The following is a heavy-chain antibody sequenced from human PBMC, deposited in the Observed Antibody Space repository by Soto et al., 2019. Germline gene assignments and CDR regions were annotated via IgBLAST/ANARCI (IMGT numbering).Heavy chain of an antibody. D-gene: IGHD3-10*01. CDR3: ARAGVRGVIAPNYYYGMDV. CDR1: GGTFSSYA. J-gene: IGHJ6*02. Sequence: ASVKVSCKASGGTFSSYAISWLRQAPGQGLEWMGGIIPIFGTANYAQKFQGRVTITADESTSTAYMELSSLRSEDTAVYYCARAGVRGVIAPNYYYGMDVWGQGTTVTVSS. V-gene: IGHV1-69*13. CDR2: IIPIFGTA.